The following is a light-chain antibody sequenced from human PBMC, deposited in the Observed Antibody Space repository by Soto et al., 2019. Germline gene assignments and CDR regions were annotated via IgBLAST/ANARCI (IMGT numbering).Light chain of an antibody. CDR3: CSYAGSSTFAV. CDR1: SSDVGSYNL. Sequence: QSVREQPASVSRSPVQSITIFCTGTSSDVGSYNLVSWYQQHPGKAPKLMIYEGSKRPSGVSNRFSGSKSGNTASLTISGLQAEDEADYYCCSYAGSSTFAVFGTGTKVTVL. J-gene: IGLJ1*01. V-gene: IGLV2-23*03. CDR2: EGS.